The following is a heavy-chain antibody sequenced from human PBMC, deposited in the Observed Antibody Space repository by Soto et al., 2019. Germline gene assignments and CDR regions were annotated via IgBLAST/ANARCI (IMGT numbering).Heavy chain of an antibody. CDR2: INPNNGGT. CDR1: GYTFTGYY. J-gene: IGHJ3*02. V-gene: IGHV1-2*02. D-gene: IGHD3-10*01. CDR3: ARDRNLWFGHDAFDI. Sequence: ASVKVSCKASGYTFTGYYMHWVRQAPGQGLEWMGWINPNNGGTNYAQKFQGRVTMTRDTSISTAYMELSRLRSDDTAVYYCARDRNLWFGHDAFDIWGQGTMVTVSS.